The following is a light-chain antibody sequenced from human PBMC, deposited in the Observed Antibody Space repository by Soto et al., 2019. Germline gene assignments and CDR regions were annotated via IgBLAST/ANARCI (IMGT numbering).Light chain of an antibody. CDR2: SAS. V-gene: IGKV1-12*01. Sequence: DIQMTQLPSSMSASVGDRVTITCRASQGISRWLAWYHQKPGKAPNLLSYSASTLHSGVPSRFSGSGSGTDFTLTISSLQPEDFGTYYGQQANSFPLTFGPGTKVDMK. CDR3: QQANSFPLT. J-gene: IGKJ3*01. CDR1: QGISRW.